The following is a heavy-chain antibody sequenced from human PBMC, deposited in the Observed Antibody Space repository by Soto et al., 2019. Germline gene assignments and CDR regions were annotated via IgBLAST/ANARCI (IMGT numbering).Heavy chain of an antibody. CDR1: NFSISSGYY. Sequence: SETLSLTCVVSNFSISSGYYWGWIRQSPGKGLEWIASIYRSGTTSYNPSLKSRVTISVDPSKNQFSLMLTAVTAADTAVYYCARTHSGSYYSVFNYWGRGSLVPSPQ. CDR2: IYRSGTT. V-gene: IGHV4-38-2*01. J-gene: IGHJ4*02. D-gene: IGHD1-26*01. CDR3: ARTHSGSYYSVFNY.